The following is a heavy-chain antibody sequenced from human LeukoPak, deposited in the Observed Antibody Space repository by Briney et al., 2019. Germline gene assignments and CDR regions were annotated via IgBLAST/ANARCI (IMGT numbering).Heavy chain of an antibody. Sequence: GSLRLSCAASGFPFSSYGMHWVRPAPGKGLEWVAFIRYDGSNKYYADSVKGRFTISRDNSKNTLYLQMNSLRAEDTAVYYCAKDPFGYSGYDPNYFDYWGQGTLVTVSS. CDR3: AKDPFGYSGYDPNYFDY. J-gene: IGHJ4*02. CDR2: IRYDGSNK. V-gene: IGHV3-30*02. D-gene: IGHD5-12*01. CDR1: GFPFSSYG.